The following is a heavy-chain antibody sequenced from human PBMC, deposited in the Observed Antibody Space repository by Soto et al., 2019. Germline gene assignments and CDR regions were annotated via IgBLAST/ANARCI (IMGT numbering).Heavy chain of an antibody. V-gene: IGHV4-34*01. Sequence: SETLSLTCAVYGGSFSGYYWSWIRQPPGKGLEWIGEINHSGGTNYNPSLKSRVTISVDTSKNQFSLKLSSVTAADTAVYYCASQRSTDAFDIWGQGTMVTVSS. CDR2: INHSGGT. J-gene: IGHJ3*02. D-gene: IGHD2-2*01. CDR1: GGSFSGYY. CDR3: ASQRSTDAFDI.